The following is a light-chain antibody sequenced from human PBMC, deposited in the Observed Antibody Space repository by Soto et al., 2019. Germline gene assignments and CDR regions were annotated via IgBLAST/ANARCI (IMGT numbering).Light chain of an antibody. CDR3: HQYDNYSSS. CDR1: QSVFTG. J-gene: IGKJ2*03. V-gene: IGKV1-5*01. CDR2: GAS. Sequence: DIQLTQSPSILSASLGDRATISCRARQSVFTGLAWYQQKRGKAPKRLIYGASALESGDPPRFSGSGFETAFTLSIDGLQSDDFAVYYCHQYDNYSSSCGQGTELEI.